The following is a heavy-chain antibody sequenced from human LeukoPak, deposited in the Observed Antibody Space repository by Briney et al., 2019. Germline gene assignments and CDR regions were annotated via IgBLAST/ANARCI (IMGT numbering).Heavy chain of an antibody. CDR3: AKEKAIATVNYGLDV. CDR2: IAYGGGNK. CDR1: GFIFDTYG. Sequence: GGSLRLSCAASGFIFDTYGMLWVRQAPGKGLEWVAVIAYGGGNKVYVDSVRGRFTISRDNSKNTLYLQMNSLRGEDTAVYYCAKEKAIATVNYGLDVWGQGTTATASS. D-gene: IGHD2-21*01. J-gene: IGHJ6*02. V-gene: IGHV3-30*18.